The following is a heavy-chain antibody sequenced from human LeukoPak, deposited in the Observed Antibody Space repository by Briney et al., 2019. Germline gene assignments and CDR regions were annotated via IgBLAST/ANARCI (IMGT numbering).Heavy chain of an antibody. CDR3: AGGIAAAGTNDH. J-gene: IGHJ4*02. V-gene: IGHV1-18*01. Sequence: ASVKVSCKASGYTFTNYGITWVRQAPGQGLEWMGWISAYSGNTIYAQKFQGRVTMTTDTSTSTAYMELRSLRSDDSAVYFCAGGIAAAGTNDHWGQGTLVSVSS. D-gene: IGHD6-13*01. CDR1: GYTFTNYG. CDR2: ISAYSGNT.